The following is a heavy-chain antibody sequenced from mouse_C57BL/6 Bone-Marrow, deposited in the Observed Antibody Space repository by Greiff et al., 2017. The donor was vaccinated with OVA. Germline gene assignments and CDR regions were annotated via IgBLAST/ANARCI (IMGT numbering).Heavy chain of an antibody. V-gene: IGHV1-76*01. D-gene: IGHD2-2*01. CDR2: IYPGSGNT. CDR1: GYTFTDHY. Sequence: QVQLQQSGAEVVRPGASVKLSCKASGYTFTDHYINWVKQRPGQGLEWIARIYPGSGNTYYNEKFKGKATLTAEKSSNTAYMQLSSLTSEDSAVYFCARDNGYFFKYGGQGTTLTVSS. J-gene: IGHJ2*01. CDR3: ARDNGYFFKY.